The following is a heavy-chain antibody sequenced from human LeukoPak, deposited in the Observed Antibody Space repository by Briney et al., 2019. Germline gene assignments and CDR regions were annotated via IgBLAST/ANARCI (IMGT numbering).Heavy chain of an antibody. J-gene: IGHJ4*02. V-gene: IGHV3-21*01. CDR1: GFTFSSYA. Sequence: PGGSLRLSCAASGFTFSSYAMHWVRQAPGKGLEWVSSISSSSSYIYYADSVKGRFTISRDNAKNSLYLQMNSLRAEDTAVYYCARENYYDSSGYFDYWGQGTLVTVSS. CDR2: ISSSSSYI. CDR3: ARENYYDSSGYFDY. D-gene: IGHD3-22*01.